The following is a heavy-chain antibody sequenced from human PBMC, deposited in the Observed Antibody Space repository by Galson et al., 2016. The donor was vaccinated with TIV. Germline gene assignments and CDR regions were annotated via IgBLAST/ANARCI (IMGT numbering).Heavy chain of an antibody. CDR3: ASGWGLGIVATLFDK. J-gene: IGHJ4*02. D-gene: IGHD6-19*01. Sequence: SLRLSCAASGFTFSNYVMNWVRQAPGKGLEWVSSISGIGGTTYHEDSLEGRFTISRDNSKNLLYLQMNSLRAEDTAVYYCASGWGLGIVATLFDKWGQGTLVTVSS. V-gene: IGHV3-23*01. CDR1: GFTFSNYV. CDR2: ISGIGGTT.